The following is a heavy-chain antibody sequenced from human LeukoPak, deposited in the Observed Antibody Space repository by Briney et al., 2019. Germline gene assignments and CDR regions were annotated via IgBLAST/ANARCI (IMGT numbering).Heavy chain of an antibody. D-gene: IGHD3-3*01. CDR1: GYTFTSYD. Sequence: GASVKVSCKASGYTFTSYDINWVRQATGQGLEWMGWMNPNSGNTGYAQKFQGRVTMTRNTSISTAYMELSSLRSEDTAVYYCARGDITIFGVVTPPDYWGQGTLVTVSS. J-gene: IGHJ4*02. CDR3: ARGDITIFGVVTPPDY. CDR2: MNPNSGNT. V-gene: IGHV1-8*01.